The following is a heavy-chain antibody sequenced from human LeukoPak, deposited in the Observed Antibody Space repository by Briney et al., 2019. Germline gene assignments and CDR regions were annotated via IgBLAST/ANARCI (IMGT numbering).Heavy chain of an antibody. V-gene: IGHV3-21*01. D-gene: IGHD6-19*01. CDR2: ISSSSSYI. Sequence: GGSLRLSCAASGFTFSSYSMNWVRQAPGKGLEWVSSISSSSSYIYYADSVKGRFTISRDNAKNSLYLQMNSLRAEDTAVYYCARDCRDSSGWHGRGSDYWGQGTLVTVSS. CDR3: ARDCRDSSGWHGRGSDY. J-gene: IGHJ4*02. CDR1: GFTFSSYS.